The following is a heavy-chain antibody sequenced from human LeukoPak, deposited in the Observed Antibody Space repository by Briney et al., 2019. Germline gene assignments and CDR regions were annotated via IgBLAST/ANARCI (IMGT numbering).Heavy chain of an antibody. J-gene: IGHJ3*02. V-gene: IGHV4-30-4*08. CDR1: GGSISSGDYY. D-gene: IGHD3-3*01. CDR2: IYYSGST. Sequence: SETLSLTCTVSGGSISSGDYYCNWIRQPPGKGLEWIGYIYYSGSTYYNPSLKSRVTISVDTSKNQFSLKLSSVTAADTAVYYCARDFGVIIGSAFDIWGQGTMDTVSS. CDR3: ARDFGVIIGSAFDI.